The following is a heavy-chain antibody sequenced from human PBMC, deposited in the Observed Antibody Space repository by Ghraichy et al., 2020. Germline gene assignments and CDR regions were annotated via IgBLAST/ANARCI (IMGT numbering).Heavy chain of an antibody. Sequence: GESLNISTKPSGNSFTSYWIGWVRQMPGKGLEWMGIIYPGDSDTRYSPSFQGQVTISADKSISTAYLQWSSLKASDTAMYYCARRGGSGSYSSSEDAFDIWGQGTMVTVSS. V-gene: IGHV5-51*01. CDR1: GNSFTSYW. CDR3: ARRGGSGSYSSSEDAFDI. CDR2: IYPGDSDT. J-gene: IGHJ3*02. D-gene: IGHD3-10*01.